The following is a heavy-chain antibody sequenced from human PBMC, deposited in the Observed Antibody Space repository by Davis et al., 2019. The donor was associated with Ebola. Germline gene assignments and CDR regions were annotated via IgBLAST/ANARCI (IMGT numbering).Heavy chain of an antibody. CDR2: ISAYNGNT. J-gene: IGHJ6*03. D-gene: IGHD2-2*02. CDR1: GYTFTSYG. V-gene: IGHV1-18*04. CDR3: ARWLRIVVVPAAIRQDYYYYYMDV. Sequence: ASVKVSCKASGYTFTSYGISWVRQAPGQGLEWMGWISAYNGNTNYAQKLQGRVTMTTDTSTSTAYMELRSLRSDDTAVYYCARWLRIVVVPAAIRQDYYYYYMDVWGKGTTVTVSS.